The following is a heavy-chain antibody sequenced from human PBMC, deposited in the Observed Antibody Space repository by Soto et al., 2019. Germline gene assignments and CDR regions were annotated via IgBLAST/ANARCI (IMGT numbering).Heavy chain of an antibody. V-gene: IGHV1-69*13. D-gene: IGHD6-19*01. CDR1: GDTFSSFGISTYA. CDR3: ARDHDIAVAGNPYFDY. J-gene: IGHJ4*02. CDR2: INPLFGTT. Sequence: SVKVSCKASGDTFSSFGISTYAISWVRQAPGQGLEWMGDINPLFGTTNYAQKFQGRVTMTGDESMSTAYMELSSLRSEDTAVYYCARDHDIAVAGNPYFDYWGQGTLVTVSS.